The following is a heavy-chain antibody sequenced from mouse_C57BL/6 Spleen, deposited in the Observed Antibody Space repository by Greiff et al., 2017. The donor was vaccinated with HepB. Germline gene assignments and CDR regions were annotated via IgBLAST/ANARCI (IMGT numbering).Heavy chain of an antibody. CDR2: IYPSDSET. D-gene: IGHD1-2*01. CDR1: GYTFTSYW. CDR3: ARSSTAYYYAMDY. J-gene: IGHJ4*01. V-gene: IGHV1-61*01. Sequence: QVQLKQPGAELVRPGSSVKLSCKASGYTFTSYWMDWVKQRPGQGLEWIGNIYPSDSETHYNQKFKDKATLTVDKSSSTAYMQLSSLTSEDSAVYYCARSSTAYYYAMDYWGQGTSVTVSS.